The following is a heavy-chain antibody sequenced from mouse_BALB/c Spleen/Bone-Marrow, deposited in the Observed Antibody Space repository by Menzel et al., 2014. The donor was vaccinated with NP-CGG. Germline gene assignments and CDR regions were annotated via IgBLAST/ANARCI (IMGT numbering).Heavy chain of an antibody. V-gene: IGHV5-6-2*01. Sequence: EVQRVESGGGLVKLGGSLKLSCAASGFIFSSYYMSWVRQTPEKRLELVAAINSNGGSTYYPDTVKGRFTISRDNAKNTLYLQMSSLKSEDTALYYCARQGYPYFDYWGQGTTLTVSS. J-gene: IGHJ2*01. CDR1: GFIFSSYY. CDR2: INSNGGST. CDR3: ARQGYPYFDY. D-gene: IGHD2-14*01.